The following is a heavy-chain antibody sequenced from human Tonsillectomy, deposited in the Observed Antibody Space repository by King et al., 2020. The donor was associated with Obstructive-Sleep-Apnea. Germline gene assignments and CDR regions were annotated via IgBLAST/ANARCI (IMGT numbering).Heavy chain of an antibody. Sequence: VQLQESGPGLVKPSETLSLTCTGSGGSISSYYWSWIRQPPGKGLEWVGYIYYSVSTNYNPSLKSRVTISVDTSKNQFSLKLGSVTAADTAGYYCARGGSSWPFDYWGQGTLVTVSS. CDR2: IYYSVST. CDR1: GGSISSYY. CDR3: ARGGSSWPFDY. D-gene: IGHD6-13*01. J-gene: IGHJ4*02. V-gene: IGHV4-59*01.